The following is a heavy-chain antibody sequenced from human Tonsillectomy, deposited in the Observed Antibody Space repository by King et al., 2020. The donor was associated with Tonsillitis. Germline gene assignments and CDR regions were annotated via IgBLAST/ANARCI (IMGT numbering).Heavy chain of an antibody. CDR3: ERSGGDYYGSGSHYNFFDY. CDR1: GGSISSSNW. D-gene: IGHD3-10*01. CDR2: IHHSGST. Sequence: VQLQESGPGLVKPSGTLSLTCAVSGGSISSSNWWNWVRQPPGKGLEWIGEIHHSGSTNYNPSLKSRVTTSVDKSKNQFSLKLSSVTAADTAVYYCERSGGDYYGSGSHYNFFDYWGQGTLVTVSS. J-gene: IGHJ4*02. V-gene: IGHV4-4*02.